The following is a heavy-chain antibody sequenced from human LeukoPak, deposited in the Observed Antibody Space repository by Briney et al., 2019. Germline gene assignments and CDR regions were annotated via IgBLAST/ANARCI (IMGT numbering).Heavy chain of an antibody. CDR2: IWYDGSNK. D-gene: IGHD6-19*01. J-gene: IGHJ4*02. V-gene: IGHV3-30*02. Sequence: PGGSLRLSCAASGFTFSSYGMPWVRQAPGKGLEWVAVIWYDGSNKYYADSVKGRFTISRDNSKNTLYLQMNSLRAEDTAVYYCAKEADSSGWYGPPVDYWGQGTLVTVSS. CDR1: GFTFSSYG. CDR3: AKEADSSGWYGPPVDY.